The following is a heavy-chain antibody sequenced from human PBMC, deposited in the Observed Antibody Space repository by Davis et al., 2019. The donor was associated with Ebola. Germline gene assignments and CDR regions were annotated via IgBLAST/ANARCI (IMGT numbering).Heavy chain of an antibody. V-gene: IGHV3-48*03. CDR1: GFTFSSYE. Sequence: GESLKISCAASGFTFSSYEMNWVRQAPGKGLEWVSYISSSGSTIYYADSVKGRFTISRDNAKNSLYLQMNSLRAEDTAVYYCARELVVYAITSYGGWYSSGADYWGQGTLVTVSS. CDR3: ARELVVYAITSYGGWYSSGADY. CDR2: ISSSGSTI. J-gene: IGHJ4*02. D-gene: IGHD2-8*02.